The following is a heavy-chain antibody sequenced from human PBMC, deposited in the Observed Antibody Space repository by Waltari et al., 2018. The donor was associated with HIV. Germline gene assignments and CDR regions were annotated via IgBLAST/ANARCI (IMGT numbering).Heavy chain of an antibody. Sequence: QLRLQESGPRLVRPSGTLSLICTVAGASTRNDNFWWAWIRQPPGKGLEWIGSVNSIRDGLYNPSLKSRVTISADTSNNRISLNLNSVTAADTSVYFCARQLDRGRWSFDSWGRGTLVSVSA. V-gene: IGHV4-39*01. CDR1: GASTRNDNFW. CDR3: ARQLDRGRWSFDS. J-gene: IGHJ4*02. D-gene: IGHD3-3*01. CDR2: VNSIRDG.